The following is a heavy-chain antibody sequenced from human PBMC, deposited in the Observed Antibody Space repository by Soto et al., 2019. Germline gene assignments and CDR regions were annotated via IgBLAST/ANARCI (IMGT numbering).Heavy chain of an antibody. CDR3: ARGGYSYGYDLSYYYYGMDV. Sequence: SVKVSCKVSGYTLTELSMHWVRQAPGKGLEWMGGFDPEDGETIYAQKFQGRVTMTEDTSTDTAYMELSSLRSEDTAVYYCARGGYSYGYDLSYYYYGMDVWGQGTTVTVSS. CDR1: GYTLTELS. D-gene: IGHD5-18*01. J-gene: IGHJ6*02. V-gene: IGHV1-24*01. CDR2: FDPEDGET.